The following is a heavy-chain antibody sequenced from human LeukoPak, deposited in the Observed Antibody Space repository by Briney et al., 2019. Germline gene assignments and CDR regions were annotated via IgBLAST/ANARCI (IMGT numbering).Heavy chain of an antibody. CDR1: GDSINNYC. D-gene: IGHD4-17*01. V-gene: IGHV4-59*01. Sequence: SETLSLTCTVSGDSINNYCWSWIRQPPGKGLEWIGYFYYTGSTNQNPSLKSRVSMSIDTSKNQFSLKLRSVTAADTAVYYCASSSVRRVDYWGQGTLVTVSS. CDR3: ASSSVRRVDY. J-gene: IGHJ4*02. CDR2: FYYTGST.